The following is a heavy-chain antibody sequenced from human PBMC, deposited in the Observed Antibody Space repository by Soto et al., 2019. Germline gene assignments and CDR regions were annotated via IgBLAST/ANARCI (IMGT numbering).Heavy chain of an antibody. J-gene: IGHJ6*02. V-gene: IGHV1-3*01. CDR1: GYTFTSYA. D-gene: IGHD6-13*01. Sequence: GASVKVSCKASGYTFTSYAMHWVRQAPGQRLEWMGWINAGNGNTKYSQKFQGRVTITRDTSATTAYMELSSLRSEDTAVYYCACRAAVSGMDVWGQGTTVTVSS. CDR3: ACRAAVSGMDV. CDR2: INAGNGNT.